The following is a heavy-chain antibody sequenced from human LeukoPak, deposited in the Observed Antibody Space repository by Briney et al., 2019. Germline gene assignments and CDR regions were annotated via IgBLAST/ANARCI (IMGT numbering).Heavy chain of an antibody. Sequence: GGSLRLSCAASGFTFSSYAMHWVRQAPGKGLEWVAVISYDGSNKYYADSVKGRFTISRDNSKNTLYLQMNSLRAEDTAVYYCARDGIAARQDGNYFDYWGQGTLVTVSS. D-gene: IGHD6-6*01. CDR2: ISYDGSNK. CDR3: ARDGIAARQDGNYFDY. J-gene: IGHJ4*02. CDR1: GFTFSSYA. V-gene: IGHV3-30*04.